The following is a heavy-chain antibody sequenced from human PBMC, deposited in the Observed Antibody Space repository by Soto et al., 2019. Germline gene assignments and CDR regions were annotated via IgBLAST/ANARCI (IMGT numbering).Heavy chain of an antibody. CDR3: VTDTRGS. Sequence: EVQLVESGGDLVKPGGSLRLSCAASGFTFYTAWLNWVRQAPGKGLEWVGRIKSKNDGETTDYAAPVKGRFTISRDDSINTLYLQMNSLKTDDAAVYYCVTDTRGSWGQGTLVTVSS. D-gene: IGHD3-3*01. J-gene: IGHJ5*02. V-gene: IGHV3-15*07. CDR1: GFTFYTAW. CDR2: IKSKNDGETT.